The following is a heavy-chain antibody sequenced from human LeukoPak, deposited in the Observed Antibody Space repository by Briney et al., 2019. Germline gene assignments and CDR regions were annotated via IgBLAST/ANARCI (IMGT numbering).Heavy chain of an antibody. D-gene: IGHD5-24*01. CDR1: GFNFNNYG. CDR3: AKTLPRAQTHEMGYYFDS. Sequence: GGSLRLSCAASGFNFNNYGMHWVRQGPGKGLEWVAFLRYDGSNKYYVDSVKGRFTISRDNSKNTMYLQMNSLRTDDTSVYYCAKTLPRAQTHEMGYYFDSWGQGTLVTVSS. V-gene: IGHV3-30*02. CDR2: LRYDGSNK. J-gene: IGHJ4*02.